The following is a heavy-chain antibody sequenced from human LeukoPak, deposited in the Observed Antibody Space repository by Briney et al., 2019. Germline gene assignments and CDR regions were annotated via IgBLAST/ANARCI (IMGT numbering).Heavy chain of an antibody. V-gene: IGHV3-48*02. Sequence: PGGSLRLSCAASGFTVSNYHMNWVRQAPGKGLEWVSYISSSSSTIHYADSVKGRFTISRDNAKNSLFLQMNSLRDEDTAVYYCARGSSYWGQGTLVTVSS. CDR1: GFTVSNYH. CDR3: ARGSSY. J-gene: IGHJ4*02. D-gene: IGHD3-10*01. CDR2: ISSSSSTI.